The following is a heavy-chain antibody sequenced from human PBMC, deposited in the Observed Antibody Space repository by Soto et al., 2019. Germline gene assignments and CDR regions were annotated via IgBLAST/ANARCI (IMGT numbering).Heavy chain of an antibody. V-gene: IGHV3-21*01. Sequence: EVQLVESGGGLVKPGGSLRLSCAASGFTFSSYSMNWVRQAPGKGLEWVSSISSSSSYIYYADSVKGRCTISRDNAKNSLYLQMNSLRAEDTAVYYCARVVPAAIGEYYYYGMDVWGQGTTVTVSS. CDR3: ARVVPAAIGEYYYYGMDV. D-gene: IGHD2-2*02. CDR2: ISSSSSYI. CDR1: GFTFSSYS. J-gene: IGHJ6*02.